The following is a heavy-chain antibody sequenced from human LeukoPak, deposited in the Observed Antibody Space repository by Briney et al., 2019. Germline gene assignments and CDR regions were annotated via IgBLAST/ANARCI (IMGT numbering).Heavy chain of an antibody. J-gene: IGHJ4*02. CDR2: IYPADSVT. CDR1: GYIFTHYW. Sequence: GESLKISCQVSGYIFTHYWIGWVRQMPGKGLEWMGIIYPADSVTTYSPSFQGQVTISVDKSISTVYLQWSSLKASDTAMYYCARQSRDGSKTRGYFFDYWGQGTLVTVSS. V-gene: IGHV5-51*01. CDR3: ARQSRDGSKTRGYFFDY. D-gene: IGHD3-10*01.